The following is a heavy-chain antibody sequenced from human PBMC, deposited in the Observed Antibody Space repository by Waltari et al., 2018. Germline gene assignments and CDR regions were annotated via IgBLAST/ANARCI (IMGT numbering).Heavy chain of an antibody. D-gene: IGHD7-27*01. CDR2: MKEDGTQK. Sequence: EVQLVESGGGLVQPGGSCGLSCAASGFRFSNNWMSWVRQDPGKGLEWVANMKEDGTQKYYVDSVRGRFTISRDNTKNTLYLQMNSLRVEDTAVYYCARDWNWGFDYWGQGTLVTVSS. CDR3: ARDWNWGFDY. J-gene: IGHJ4*02. CDR1: GFRFSNNW. V-gene: IGHV3-7*01.